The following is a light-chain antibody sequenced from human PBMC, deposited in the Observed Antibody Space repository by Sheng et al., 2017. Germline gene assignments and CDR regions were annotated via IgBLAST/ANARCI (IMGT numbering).Light chain of an antibody. CDR1: SSNIEKNA. CDR3: ATWDDRLNGWV. J-gene: IGLJ3*02. CDR2: YDN. V-gene: IGLV1-36*01. Sequence: QSVLTQPPSVSEDPRQRVTISCSGSSSNIEKNAVNWFQQLPGKAPKLLIYYDNLLPSGVSDRFSGSKSGTSASLAISGLQSEDEAHYYCATWDDRLNGWVFGGGTKLT.